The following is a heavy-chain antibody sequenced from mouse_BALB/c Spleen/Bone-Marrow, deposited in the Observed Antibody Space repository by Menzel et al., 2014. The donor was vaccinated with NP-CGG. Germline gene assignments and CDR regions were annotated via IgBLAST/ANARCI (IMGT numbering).Heavy chain of an antibody. D-gene: IGHD1-1*01. Sequence: VHVKQSGAELVKPGASVKLSCTASGFNIKDTYMHWVKQRPEQGLEWIGRIDPANGNTKYDPKFQGKATITADTSSNTAYLQLSSQTSEDTAVYYCARYNYGSSQFAYWGQGTLVTVSA. V-gene: IGHV14-3*02. CDR1: GFNIKDTY. CDR3: ARYNYGSSQFAY. CDR2: IDPANGNT. J-gene: IGHJ3*01.